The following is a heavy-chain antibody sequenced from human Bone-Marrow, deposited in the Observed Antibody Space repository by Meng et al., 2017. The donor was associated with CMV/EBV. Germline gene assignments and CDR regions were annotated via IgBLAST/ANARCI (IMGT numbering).Heavy chain of an antibody. J-gene: IGHJ3*02. V-gene: IGHV3-30*02. CDR3: AKGSYCSSTSCYRGAFEI. D-gene: IGHD2-2*02. CDR1: GFTFSSYG. Sequence: GGSLRLSCAASGFTFSSYGMHWVRQAPGKGLEWVAFIRYDGSNKYYADSVKGRFTISRDNSKNTLYLQMNSLRAEDTAVYYCAKGSYCSSTSCYRGAFEICGQGTMVTVSS. CDR2: IRYDGSNK.